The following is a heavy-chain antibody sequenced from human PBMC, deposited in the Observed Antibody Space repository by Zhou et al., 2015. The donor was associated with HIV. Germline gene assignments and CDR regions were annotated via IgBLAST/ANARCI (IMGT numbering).Heavy chain of an antibody. V-gene: IGHV3-30*04. Sequence: QEQLVESGGGLVKPGGSLRLSCAASGFTFSTYTMHWVRQAPGKGLEWVSLILYDGGNTYYADSVRGRFTISRDNARNFLFLQMNSLRAEDTAVYYCASESRTRSHDLWGRGAVVTVSS. CDR3: ASESRTRSHDL. CDR2: ILYDGGNT. D-gene: IGHD2-8*01. CDR1: GFTFSTYT. J-gene: IGHJ3*01.